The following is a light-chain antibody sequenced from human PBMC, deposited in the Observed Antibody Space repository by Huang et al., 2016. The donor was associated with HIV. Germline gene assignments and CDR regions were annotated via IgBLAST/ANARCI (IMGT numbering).Light chain of an antibody. V-gene: IGKV3-15*01. J-gene: IGKJ2*01. Sequence: VMTQSPATLSVSPGERATLSCRASESILRNLAWYQPRPGQPPRLLIDGASVRLPGIPDRCRGSGCWTEFSLTISSLQSEDFAVYYCQQYNKWPPYTYGQGTKLEIK. CDR2: GAS. CDR3: QQYNKWPPYT. CDR1: ESILRN.